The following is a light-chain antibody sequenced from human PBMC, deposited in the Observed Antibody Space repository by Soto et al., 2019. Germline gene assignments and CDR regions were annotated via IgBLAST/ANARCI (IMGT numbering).Light chain of an antibody. CDR3: QQYNNWPYT. V-gene: IGKV3-15*01. CDR1: QSFNSN. J-gene: IGKJ2*01. CDR2: GAS. Sequence: EIVMTQSPATLSVSPGERATLSCRASQSFNSNLAWYQQKPGQAPRLLIYGASTRATGIPARFSGSGSGTEFTLTISSLQSEDFAVYYCQQYNNWPYTLGQGTKLEIK.